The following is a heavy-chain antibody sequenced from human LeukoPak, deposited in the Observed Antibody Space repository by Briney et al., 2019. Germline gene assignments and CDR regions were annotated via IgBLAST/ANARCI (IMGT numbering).Heavy chain of an antibody. CDR3: ARGFGQLWFGELLHYDY. J-gene: IGHJ4*02. CDR1: GCTLSGYW. CDR2: INSDGSRT. Sequence: GGSLRLSCAGSGCTLSGYWMHGVAGAAGKGLVWVLRINSDGSRTSYADSVKGRFTISRDNAKNTLYLQMNRLRAEDTAVYYCARGFGQLWFGELLHYDYWGQGTLVTVSS. D-gene: IGHD3-10*01. V-gene: IGHV3-74*01.